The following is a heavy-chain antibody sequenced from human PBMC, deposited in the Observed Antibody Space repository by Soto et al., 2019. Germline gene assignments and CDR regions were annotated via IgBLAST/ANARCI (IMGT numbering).Heavy chain of an antibody. Sequence: PGESLKISCKGFGYSFTNSWITWVRQMPGKGLEWMGKIDPSDSYADYSPSFQGHVTISADKSISTVFLHWSSLKASDTAIYYCARETIIAARTLDHWGQGNQVTVSS. CDR2: IDPSDSYA. CDR1: GYSFTNSW. CDR3: ARETIIAARTLDH. V-gene: IGHV5-10-1*01. J-gene: IGHJ4*02. D-gene: IGHD6-6*01.